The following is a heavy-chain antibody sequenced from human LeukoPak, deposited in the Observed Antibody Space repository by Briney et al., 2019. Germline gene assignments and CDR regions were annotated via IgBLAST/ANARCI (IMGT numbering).Heavy chain of an antibody. CDR2: ISGSGGTT. J-gene: IGHJ5*01. V-gene: IGHV3-23*01. Sequence: GGSLRLSCAAPGLTFSSHAMSWVRRAPGKGLEWVSLISGSGGTTYYADSVKGRFTISRDNSKNTLSLQMNSLRVEDTAIYYCARLSSGWYYSWGQGTLVTVSS. D-gene: IGHD6-19*01. CDR3: ARLSSGWYYS. CDR1: GLTFSSHA.